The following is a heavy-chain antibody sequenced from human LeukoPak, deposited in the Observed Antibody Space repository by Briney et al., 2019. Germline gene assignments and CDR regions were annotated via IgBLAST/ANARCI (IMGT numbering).Heavy chain of an antibody. CDR1: GFTFRYG. CDR3: AKQGTFTSSSSWFLDS. J-gene: IGHJ4*02. Sequence: GGSLRLSCAASGFTFRYGIHWVRQAPGKGLEWVGVIWYDGNEKEYAESVKGRFTISRDNSKNTVYLQMTSLRVEDTAMYYCAKQGTFTSSSSWFLDSWGQGTLVTVSS. CDR2: IWYDGNEK. D-gene: IGHD6-13*01. V-gene: IGHV3-33*06.